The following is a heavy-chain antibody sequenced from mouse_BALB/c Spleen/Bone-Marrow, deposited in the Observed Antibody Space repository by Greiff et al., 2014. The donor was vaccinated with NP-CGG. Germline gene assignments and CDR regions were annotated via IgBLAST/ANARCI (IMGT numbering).Heavy chain of an antibody. CDR2: FYPGSGSI. J-gene: IGHJ3*01. CDR1: GYTFTEYI. Sequence: QVQLQQSGAELVKPGASVKLSCKASGYTFTEYIIHWVKQRSGQGLEWIGWFYPGSGSIKYNEKFKGKATFTADKSSSTVYMELSRMTAEDAAVYFCARHEDRLRAWFAYWGQGTLVTVSA. CDR3: ARHEDRLRAWFAY. D-gene: IGHD3-2*02. V-gene: IGHV1-62-2*01.